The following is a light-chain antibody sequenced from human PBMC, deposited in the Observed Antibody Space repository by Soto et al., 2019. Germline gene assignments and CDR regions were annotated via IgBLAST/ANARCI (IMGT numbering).Light chain of an antibody. J-gene: IGLJ2*01. CDR1: SSDVGSYNL. CDR3: CSYAGSSTDVV. Sequence: QSALTQPASVSGSPGQSITISCTGTSSDVGSYNLVSWYQQHPGKAPKLMIYEVSKRPSGVSNRFSGSKSGNTASLTISGLQAEDEADYYCCSYAGSSTDVVFGGGTKPTVL. V-gene: IGLV2-23*02. CDR2: EVS.